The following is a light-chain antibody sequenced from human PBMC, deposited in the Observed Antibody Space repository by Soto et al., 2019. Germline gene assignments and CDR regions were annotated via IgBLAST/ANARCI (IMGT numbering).Light chain of an antibody. CDR2: DAS. V-gene: IGKV3-20*01. Sequence: EIVLTQSPATLSLSPGERATLSCRASQSVSTHLAWFQQRPGQAPRLLIYDASSRATGIPARFSGSGSGTDFTLTISRLEPEDFAVYYCQQYGSSPRTFGQGTKVDIK. J-gene: IGKJ1*01. CDR3: QQYGSSPRT. CDR1: QSVSTH.